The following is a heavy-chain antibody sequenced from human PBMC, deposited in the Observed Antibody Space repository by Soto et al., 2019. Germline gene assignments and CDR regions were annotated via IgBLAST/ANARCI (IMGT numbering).Heavy chain of an antibody. D-gene: IGHD3-9*01. CDR2: IYYSGST. J-gene: IGHJ4*02. CDR3: ARAGGAYYNVLTGTSD. Sequence: ETLSLTCTVSGGSISSYYWSWIRQPPGKGLEWIGYIYYSGSTNYNPSLKSRVTISVDTSKNQFSLKLSSVTAADTSVYYCARAGGAYYNVLTGTSDWGQGTLVTVSS. V-gene: IGHV4-59*01. CDR1: GGSISSYY.